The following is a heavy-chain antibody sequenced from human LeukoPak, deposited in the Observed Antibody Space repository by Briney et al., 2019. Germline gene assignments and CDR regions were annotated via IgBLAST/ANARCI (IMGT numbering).Heavy chain of an antibody. J-gene: IGHJ4*02. V-gene: IGHV4-59*01. Sequence: SETLSLTCTVSGCSISSYYWSWILRPPGKELEWIGHIYYSGSTNYNPSLKSRVHISVDTSKNQFSLKLSSVTAADTALYYCARGSSSSHHHALSWGQGTLVTVSS. CDR3: ARGSSSSHHHALS. D-gene: IGHD6-13*01. CDR2: IYYSGST. CDR1: GCSISSYY.